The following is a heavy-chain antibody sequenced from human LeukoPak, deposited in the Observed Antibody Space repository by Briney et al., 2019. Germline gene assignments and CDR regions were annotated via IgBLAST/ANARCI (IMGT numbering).Heavy chain of an antibody. CDR2: ILYDGGNA. V-gene: IGHV3-30-3*02. CDR1: GFTFSSYA. Sequence: PGRSLRLACAASGFTFSSYAMHWVRQAPGKGLEWVAVILYDGGNAHYADSVRGRFTISRDNPKNTLWLQMNSLTPDDTAVYYCAQGEFSGLEYWGQGTLVTVSS. CDR3: AQGEFSGLEY. J-gene: IGHJ4*02. D-gene: IGHD5-12*01.